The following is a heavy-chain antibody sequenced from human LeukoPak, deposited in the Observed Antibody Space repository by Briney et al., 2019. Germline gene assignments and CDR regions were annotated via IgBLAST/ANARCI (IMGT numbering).Heavy chain of an antibody. J-gene: IGHJ4*02. CDR1: GYSISSGYY. Sequence: PSETLSLTCTVSGYSISSGYYWGWIRQLPGKGLEWIGSIYHSGSTYYNPSLKSRVTISVDTSKNQFSLKLSSVTAADTAVYYCARVTTVTTSFDYWGQGTLVTVSS. D-gene: IGHD4-11*01. V-gene: IGHV4-38-2*02. CDR2: IYHSGST. CDR3: ARVTTVTTSFDY.